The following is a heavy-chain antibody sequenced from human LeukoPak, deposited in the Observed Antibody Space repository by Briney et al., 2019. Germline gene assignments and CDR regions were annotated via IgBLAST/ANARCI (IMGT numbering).Heavy chain of an antibody. Sequence: GGAPRLSFSAPGFTFCSYAMNLGRPAPGKGVEWVSTICGSGGSTYYADSVKGRFTISRDNSKNTLYLQMNSLRAEDTAVYYCAKDIRSSGWSKYSDYWGQGTLVTVSS. D-gene: IGHD6-19*01. CDR2: ICGSGGST. J-gene: IGHJ4*02. CDR1: GFTFCSYA. CDR3: AKDIRSSGWSKYSDY. V-gene: IGHV3-23*01.